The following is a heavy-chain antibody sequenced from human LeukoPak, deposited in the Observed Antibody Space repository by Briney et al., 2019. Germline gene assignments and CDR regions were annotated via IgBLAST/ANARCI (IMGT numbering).Heavy chain of an antibody. CDR3: AKDAAAGSHYYYYYGMDV. D-gene: IGHD6-13*01. V-gene: IGHV3-23*01. CDR1: GFTFSTYA. J-gene: IGHJ6*02. Sequence: GGSLRLSCAASGFTFSTYAMSWVRQAPGKGLECISTISGRGGSTYYADSVKGRFTISRDNSKNTLYLQMNSLRAEDTAVYSCAKDAAAGSHYYYYYGMDVWGQGTTVTVSS. CDR2: ISGRGGST.